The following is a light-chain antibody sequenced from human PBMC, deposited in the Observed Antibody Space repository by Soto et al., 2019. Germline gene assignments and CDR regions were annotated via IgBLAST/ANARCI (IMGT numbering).Light chain of an antibody. CDR3: ETWDSNTWV. V-gene: IGLV4-60*02. J-gene: IGLJ3*02. Sequence: QPVLTQSSSASASLGSSVKLTWTLSSGHSSYIIAWHQQQPGKAPRYLMNLEGRGSYNKGSGIPDRYSGSSSGPDRYLTISNLQFEDEADYYCETWDSNTWVFGGGTKVTVL. CDR2: LEGRGSY. CDR1: SGHSSYI.